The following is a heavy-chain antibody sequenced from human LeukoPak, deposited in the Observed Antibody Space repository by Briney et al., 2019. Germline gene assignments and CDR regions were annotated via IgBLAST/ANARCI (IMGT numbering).Heavy chain of an antibody. V-gene: IGHV4-59*01. J-gene: IGHJ4*02. CDR2: IYYSGIT. CDR1: GASINSYY. CDR3: ARYSSSLVFDY. D-gene: IGHD6-13*01. Sequence: SETLSLTCTVSGASINSYYWSWIRQPPGKGLEWLGYIYYSGITNYNPSLKSQVTISLDTSKNQFSLKLSSVTAADTAVYYCARYSSSLVFDYWGQGILVTVSS.